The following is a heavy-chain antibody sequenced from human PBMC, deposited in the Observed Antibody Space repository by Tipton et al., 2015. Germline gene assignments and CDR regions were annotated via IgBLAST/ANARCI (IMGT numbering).Heavy chain of an antibody. J-gene: IGHJ5*02. D-gene: IGHD7-27*01. CDR1: GGSISSNDYY. V-gene: IGHV4-39*01. Sequence: TLSLTCTVSGGSISSNDYYWGWIRQPPGKGLEWIGNIYFGGSTYYNPSLKSRVTISVDTSRNQFSPKLISVTAADTAVYYCARGTVLGRVPWGWFDPWGQGTVVTVSS. CDR2: IYFGGST. CDR3: ARGTVLGRVPWGWFDP.